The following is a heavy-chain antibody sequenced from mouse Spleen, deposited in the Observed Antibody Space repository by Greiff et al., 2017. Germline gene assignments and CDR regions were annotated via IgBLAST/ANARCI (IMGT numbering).Heavy chain of an antibody. CDR1: GFTFSSYA. V-gene: IGHV5-9-3*01. J-gene: IGHJ2*01. CDR2: ISSGGGNT. CDR3: ARVPDYFDY. Sequence: EVHLVESGGGLVKLGGSLKLSCAASGFTFSSYAMSWVRQTPEKRLEWVATISSGGGNTYYPDSVKGRFTISRDNAKNTLYLQMSSLKSEDTAMYYCARVPDYFDYWGQGTTLTVSS.